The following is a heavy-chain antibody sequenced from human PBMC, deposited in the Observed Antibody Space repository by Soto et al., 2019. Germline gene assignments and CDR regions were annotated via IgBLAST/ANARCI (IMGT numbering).Heavy chain of an antibody. CDR3: ARFESDYSNYPNWFDP. CDR2: IYYSGST. D-gene: IGHD4-4*01. Sequence: SQTLSLTCTVSGGSISSGGYYWSWIRQHPGKGLEWIGYIYYSGSTYYNPSLKSRVTISVDTSKNQFSLKLSSVTAADTAVYYCARFESDYSNYPNWFDPWGQGTLVTVSS. V-gene: IGHV4-31*03. J-gene: IGHJ5*02. CDR1: GGSISSGGYY.